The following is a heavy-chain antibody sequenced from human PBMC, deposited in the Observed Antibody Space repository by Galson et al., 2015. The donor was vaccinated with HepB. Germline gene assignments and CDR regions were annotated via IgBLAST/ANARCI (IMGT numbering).Heavy chain of an antibody. CDR2: ISGSGGST. D-gene: IGHD2/OR15-2a*01. J-gene: IGHJ6*02. V-gene: IGHV3-23*01. Sequence: SLRLSCAASGFTFSSYAMSWVRQAPGKGLEWVSAISGSGGSTYYADFVKGRFTISRDNSKNTLYLQMNSLRAEDTAVYYCANPPGVSMPNHYYYGMDVWGQGTTVTVSS. CDR1: GFTFSSYA. CDR3: ANPPGVSMPNHYYYGMDV.